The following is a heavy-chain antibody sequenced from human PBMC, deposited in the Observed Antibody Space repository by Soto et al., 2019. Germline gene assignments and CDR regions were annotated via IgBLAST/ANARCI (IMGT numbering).Heavy chain of an antibody. Sequence: QGQLVESGGGVVQPGRSLRLSCAASRFALSGYAFHWVRQAPGKGLEWVALISFNGRDTSYADSVRGRFTISRDNSWNTVFLQMDSLRAEDTAVYFYARAFCSPTSCYHHGGPQYISYYGMDVWGQGTTVTVSS. V-gene: IGHV3-30*04. J-gene: IGHJ6*02. CDR3: ARAFCSPTSCYHHGGPQYISYYGMDV. CDR1: RFALSGYA. D-gene: IGHD2-2*01. CDR2: ISFNGRDT.